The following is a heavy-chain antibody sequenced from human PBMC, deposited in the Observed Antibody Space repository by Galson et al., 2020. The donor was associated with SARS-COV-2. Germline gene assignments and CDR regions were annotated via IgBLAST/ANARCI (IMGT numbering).Heavy chain of an antibody. D-gene: IGHD2-21*02. Sequence: SETLSLTCAVYGGSFSGYYWSWIRKPQGKGPEWIGEINTNGSTNYNPSLTSRVTISVDTYTNHFSLKLSSVTAADTAVYYCAREENVFLVVTATRMCYFDDGGRGTLATGSS. V-gene: IGHV4-34*01. CDR1: GGSFSGYY. CDR3: AREENVFLVVTATRMCYFDD. CDR2: INTNGST. J-gene: IGHJ4*02.